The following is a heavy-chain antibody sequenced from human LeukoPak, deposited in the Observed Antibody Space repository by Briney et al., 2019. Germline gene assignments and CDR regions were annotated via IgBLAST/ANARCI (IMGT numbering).Heavy chain of an antibody. CDR2: INHSGST. Sequence: LETLSLTCAVYGGSFSGYYWSWIRQPPGKGLEWIGEINHSGSTNYNPSLKSRVTISVDTSKNQFSLKLSSVTAADTAVYYCARGIRIKNTATSAFDIWGQGTMVTVSS. J-gene: IGHJ3*02. V-gene: IGHV4-34*01. CDR3: ARGIRIKNTATSAFDI. CDR1: GGSFSGYY. D-gene: IGHD5-12*01.